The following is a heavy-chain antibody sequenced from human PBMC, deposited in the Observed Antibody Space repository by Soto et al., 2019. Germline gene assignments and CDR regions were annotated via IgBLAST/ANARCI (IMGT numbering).Heavy chain of an antibody. Sequence: PGGSLRLSCAASGFTFSSYLMSWVRQAPGKGLEWVAHIKQHGSEKYYVDSVKGRFTISRDNAKNSLYLQMNSLRAEDTAVYYCATVVGAPNWFDPWGQGTLVTVSS. CDR2: IKQHGSEK. CDR3: ATVVGAPNWFDP. CDR1: GFTFSSYL. J-gene: IGHJ5*02. V-gene: IGHV3-7*04. D-gene: IGHD1-26*01.